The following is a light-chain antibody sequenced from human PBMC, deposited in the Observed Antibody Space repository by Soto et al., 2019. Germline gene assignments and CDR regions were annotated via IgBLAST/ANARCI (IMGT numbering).Light chain of an antibody. V-gene: IGKV3-11*01. CDR1: QSISSY. CDR2: DAS. J-gene: IGKJ3*01. CDR3: QQRSNWPPE. Sequence: EILLTQSPATLSLSPGERATLSCRASQSISSYLAWYQQKPGQAPRLLIYDASNRATGIPARFSGSGSGTDFTLTISSLEPEDFAVYYCQQRSNWPPEFGPGTKVDIK.